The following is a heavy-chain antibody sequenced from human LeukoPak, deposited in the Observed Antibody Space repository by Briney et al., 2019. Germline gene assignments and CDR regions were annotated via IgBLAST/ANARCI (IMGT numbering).Heavy chain of an antibody. D-gene: IGHD1-1*01. CDR3: ARETTDPTNYYYYYGMDV. V-gene: IGHV3-7*03. CDR1: GFTFSSYW. Sequence: GSLRLSCAASGFTFSSYWMSWVRQAPGKGLEWAANIKQDGSEKYYVDSVKGRFTIPRDNSKNTLYLQMNSLRAEDTAVYYCARETTDPTNYYYYYGMDVWGQGTTVTVSS. J-gene: IGHJ6*02. CDR2: IKQDGSEK.